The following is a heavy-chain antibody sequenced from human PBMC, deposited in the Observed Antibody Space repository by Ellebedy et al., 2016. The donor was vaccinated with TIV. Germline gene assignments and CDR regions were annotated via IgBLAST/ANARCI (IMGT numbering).Heavy chain of an antibody. CDR3: AVYDSHGNAFDI. V-gene: IGHV3-33*08. CDR2: IWYDGSNK. Sequence: GGSLRLSXAASGFTFSSYGMHWVRQAPGKGLEWVAVIWYDGSNKYYADSVKGRFTISRDNSKNTLYLQMNSLRAEDTAVYYCAVYDSHGNAFDIWGQGTMVTVSS. CDR1: GFTFSSYG. D-gene: IGHD3-22*01. J-gene: IGHJ3*02.